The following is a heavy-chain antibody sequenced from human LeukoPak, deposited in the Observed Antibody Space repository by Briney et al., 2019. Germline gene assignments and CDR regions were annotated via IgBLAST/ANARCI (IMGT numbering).Heavy chain of an antibody. D-gene: IGHD3-22*01. V-gene: IGHV3-15*01. CDR3: TTDRTMKGY. CDR2: IRSKDDGGSI. CDR1: GFTFSNAG. J-gene: IGHJ4*02. Sequence: PGGSLRLSCAASGFTFSNAGMAWVRQAPGKGLEWVCRIRSKDDGGSIGYAAPVKDRFTISRDDSKNTLHLQMNSLESEDTAVNFCTTDRTMKGYWGQGTLVTVSS.